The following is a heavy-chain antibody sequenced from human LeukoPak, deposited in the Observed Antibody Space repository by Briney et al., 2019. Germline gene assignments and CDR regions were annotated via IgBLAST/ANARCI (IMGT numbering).Heavy chain of an antibody. Sequence: SETLSLTCTVSGGSISSSSYYWGWIRQPPGKGLEWIGSIYYSGSTYYNPSLKSRVTISVDTSKNQFSLKLSSVTAADTAVYYCARVAAAGQEDYWGQGTLVTVSS. CDR3: ARVAAAGQEDY. CDR1: GGSISSSSYY. J-gene: IGHJ4*02. CDR2: IYYSGST. V-gene: IGHV4-39*07. D-gene: IGHD6-13*01.